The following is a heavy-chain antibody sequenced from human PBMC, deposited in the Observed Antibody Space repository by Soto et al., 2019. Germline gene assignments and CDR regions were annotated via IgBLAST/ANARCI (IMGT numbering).Heavy chain of an antibody. J-gene: IGHJ4*02. CDR2: IYYSGST. V-gene: IGHV4-39*01. CDR1: GGSISSSSYY. CDR3: ARQEAVAAALDY. D-gene: IGHD6-19*01. Sequence: QLQLQESGPGLVKPSETLSLTCTVSGGSISSSSYYWGWIRQPPGKGVEWIGSIYYSGSTYYNPSLKSRVTISVDTSKNQFSLKLSSVTAADTAVYYCARQEAVAAALDYWGQGTLVTVSS.